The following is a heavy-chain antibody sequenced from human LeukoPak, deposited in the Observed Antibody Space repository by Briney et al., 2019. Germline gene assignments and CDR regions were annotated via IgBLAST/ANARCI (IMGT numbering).Heavy chain of an antibody. J-gene: IGHJ4*02. CDR2: ISYDGSNK. V-gene: IGHV3-30-3*01. CDR1: GFTFSSYA. D-gene: IGHD5-18*01. Sequence: PGGSLRLSCAASGFTFSSYAMHWVRQAPGKGLKWVAVISYDGSNKYYADSVKGRFTISRDNSKNTLYLQMNSLRAEDTAVYYCAKDSLTALFDYWGQGTLVTVSS. CDR3: AKDSLTALFDY.